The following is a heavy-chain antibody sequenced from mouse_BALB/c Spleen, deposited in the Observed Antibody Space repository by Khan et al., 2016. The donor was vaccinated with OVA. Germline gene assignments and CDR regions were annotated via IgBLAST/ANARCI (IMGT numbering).Heavy chain of an antibody. J-gene: IGHJ2*01. CDR2: ICAGGGK. CDR3: ARLFDI. CDR1: GFSLTSYG. Sequence: VQLQESGPGLVTPSQSLSITCTVSGFSLTSYGVHWVRQPPGKGLEWLGVICAGGGKNYNSAIMSRLSIINDNSKSQVFFKLNSRQTDDTAMYYCARLFDIWGQGTTLTVSS. V-gene: IGHV2-9*02.